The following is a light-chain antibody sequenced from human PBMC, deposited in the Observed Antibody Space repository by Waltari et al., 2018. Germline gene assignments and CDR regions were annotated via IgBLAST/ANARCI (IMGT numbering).Light chain of an antibody. CDR3: AAWDITLNALI. J-gene: IGLJ2*01. CDR2: YDD. V-gene: IGLV1-36*01. Sequence: QSALTQSPSVSGAPRQRVTISCSGSGSNIGDSAVNWYQQLPGKSPKLVIYYDDLLPSGVSDRFSGSKSGSSASLPISGLQSEDEAVYFCAAWDITLNALIFGGGTKLTVL. CDR1: GSNIGDSA.